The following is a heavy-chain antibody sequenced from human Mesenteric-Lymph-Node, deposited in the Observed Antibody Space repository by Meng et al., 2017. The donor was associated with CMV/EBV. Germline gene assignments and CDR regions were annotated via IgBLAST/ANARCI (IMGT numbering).Heavy chain of an antibody. CDR3: ARDKAVLEVPEDIVVVFYAMDV. CDR2: IIPFLGTA. D-gene: IGHD2-2*01. CDR1: RCIFNNYG. J-gene: IGHJ6*02. Sequence: SVQVSCQASRCIFNNYGISWLRQAPGQGLEWMGAIIPFLGTANYAQKFQGRLSITTDDSTTTAYMELSSLRSEDTAMYYCARDKAVLEVPEDIVVVFYAMDVWGQGTTVTVSS. V-gene: IGHV1-69*05.